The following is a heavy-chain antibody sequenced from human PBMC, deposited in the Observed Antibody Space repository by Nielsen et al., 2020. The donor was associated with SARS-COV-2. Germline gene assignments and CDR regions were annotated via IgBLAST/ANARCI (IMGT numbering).Heavy chain of an antibody. CDR2: IWYDGSYK. CDR1: GFAFSNYG. Sequence: GESLKISCAASGFAFSNYGVHWVRQAPGKGLEWVALIWYDGSYKYFADSVKGRFTISRDNSKNTLYLQMNSLRAEDTAVYYCARDRLAYYYDDSHHPPGNWGQGTLVTVSS. D-gene: IGHD3-22*01. CDR3: ARDRLAYYYDDSHHPPGN. V-gene: IGHV3-33*01. J-gene: IGHJ4*02.